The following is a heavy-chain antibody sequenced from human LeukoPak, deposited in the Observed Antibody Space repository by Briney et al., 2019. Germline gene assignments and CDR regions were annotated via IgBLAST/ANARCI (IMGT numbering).Heavy chain of an antibody. CDR3: ARVRADYYDSTGYSHYFDY. D-gene: IGHD3-22*01. CDR1: GGSISSYY. CDR2: IYYSGST. J-gene: IGHJ4*02. Sequence: WETLSLTSTVSGGSISSYYWSWIRQPPGKGLEWIGYIYYSGSTNYNPSLKSRVTISVDTSKNQFSLKLSSVTAADTAVYYCARVRADYYDSTGYSHYFDYWGQGTLVTVSS. V-gene: IGHV4-59*01.